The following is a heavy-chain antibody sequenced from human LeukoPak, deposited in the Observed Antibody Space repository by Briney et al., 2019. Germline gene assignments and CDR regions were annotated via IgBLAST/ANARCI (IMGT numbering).Heavy chain of an antibody. Sequence: GGSLRLSCAASGFTFSSYSMNWVRQAPGKGLEWGSYISSSSSTIDYADSVKGRFTISRDNAKNSLYLQMNSLRAEDTAVYYCARFTRGFDPWGQGTLVTVSS. V-gene: IGHV3-48*01. CDR2: ISSSSSTI. CDR3: ARFTRGFDP. CDR1: GFTFSSYS. J-gene: IGHJ5*02.